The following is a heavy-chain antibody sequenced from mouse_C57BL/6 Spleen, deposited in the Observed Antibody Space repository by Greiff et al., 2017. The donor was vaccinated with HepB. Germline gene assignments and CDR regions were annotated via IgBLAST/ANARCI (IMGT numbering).Heavy chain of an antibody. Sequence: VQLQQSGPELVKPGASVKISCKASGYKFTDYYMNWVKQSHGKSLEWIGDINPNNGGTSYNQKFKGKATLTVDKSSSTAYMELRSLTSEDSAVYYCARLIYDGYYILDYWGQGTTRTVSS. D-gene: IGHD2-3*01. CDR3: ARLIYDGYYILDY. CDR2: INPNNGGT. V-gene: IGHV1-26*01. CDR1: GYKFTDYY. J-gene: IGHJ2*01.